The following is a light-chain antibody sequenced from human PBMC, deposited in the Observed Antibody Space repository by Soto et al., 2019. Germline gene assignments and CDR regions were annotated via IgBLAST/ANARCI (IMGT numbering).Light chain of an antibody. CDR3: QQYNNWPPTWT. Sequence: EIVMTQSPATLSVSPGERVTLSCRASQSVTSNLAWYQQKPGQAPRLLSYGASPRATVIPVRFSGSGSGTEFTLTISSLQSEDFAVYYCQQYNNWPPTWTFGQGTKVEIK. J-gene: IGKJ1*01. V-gene: IGKV3-15*01. CDR2: GAS. CDR1: QSVTSN.